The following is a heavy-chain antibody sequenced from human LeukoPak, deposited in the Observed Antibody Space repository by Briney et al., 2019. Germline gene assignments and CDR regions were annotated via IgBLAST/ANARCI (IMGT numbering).Heavy chain of an antibody. D-gene: IGHD1-1*01. CDR1: GYTFTTYD. CDR3: ARGLRYNWNVNAFDI. Sequence: GASVKVSCKASGYTFTTYDINWVRQATGQGLEWMGWMNPNSGNTGYAQKFQGRVTMTRNTSISTAYMELSSLRAEDTAVYYCARGLRYNWNVNAFDIWGQGTMVTVSS. CDR2: MNPNSGNT. J-gene: IGHJ3*02. V-gene: IGHV1-8*01.